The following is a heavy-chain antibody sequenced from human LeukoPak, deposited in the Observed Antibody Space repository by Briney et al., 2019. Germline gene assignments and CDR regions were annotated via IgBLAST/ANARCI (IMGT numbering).Heavy chain of an antibody. CDR2: IIPIFGTA. J-gene: IGHJ3*02. Sequence: ASVKVSCKASGYTFTNYGIGWVRQAPGQGLEWMGGIIPIFGTANYAQKFQGRVTITADESTSTAYMELSSLRSEDTAVYYCARSPLYNWNDVKYAFDIWGQGTMVTVSS. CDR1: GYTFTNYG. D-gene: IGHD1-20*01. V-gene: IGHV1-69*13. CDR3: ARSPLYNWNDVKYAFDI.